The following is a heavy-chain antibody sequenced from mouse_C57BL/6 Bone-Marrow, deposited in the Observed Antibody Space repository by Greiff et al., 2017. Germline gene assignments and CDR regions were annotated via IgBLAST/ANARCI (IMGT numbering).Heavy chain of an antibody. CDR3: ARDYCASYYFDY. CDR1: GYTFTDHT. CDR2: INPRDGST. Sequence: QVQLQQSDAELVKPGASVKISCKVSGYTFTDHTIHWMKQRPEQGLEWIGYINPRDGSTKYNEKFKGKATLTADKSSSTAYMQLNSLTSEDSAVYVCARDYCASYYFDYWGQGTTRTVSS. V-gene: IGHV1-78*01. D-gene: IGHD1-1*01. J-gene: IGHJ2*01.